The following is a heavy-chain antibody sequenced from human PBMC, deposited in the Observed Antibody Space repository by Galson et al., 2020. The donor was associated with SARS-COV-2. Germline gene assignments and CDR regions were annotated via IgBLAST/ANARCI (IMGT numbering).Heavy chain of an antibody. J-gene: IGHJ4*02. D-gene: IGHD1-26*01. CDR1: GGSFSGYY. CDR3: ARGPGIVGAARSLDY. CDR2: INHSGST. V-gene: IGHV4-34*01. Sequence: SETLSLTCAVYGGSFSGYYWSWIRQPPGKGLEWIGEINHSGSTNYNPSLKSRVTISVDTSKNQFSLKLSSVTAADTAVYYCARGPGIVGAARSLDYWGQGTLVTVSS.